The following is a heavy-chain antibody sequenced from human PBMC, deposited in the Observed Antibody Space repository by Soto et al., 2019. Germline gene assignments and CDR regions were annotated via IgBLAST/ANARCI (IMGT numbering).Heavy chain of an antibody. Sequence: GGSLRLSCAASGFTFSSYAMSWVRQAPWKWLEWVSGIRLSGGNTYYADSVKGRFTISRGNSQNTLYLQMNSLRAEDTAVYYCAKGGEIVVLVAAMRFDPWGQGTLVTVSS. CDR2: IRLSGGNT. CDR3: AKGGEIVVLVAAMRFDP. V-gene: IGHV3-23*01. D-gene: IGHD2-15*01. CDR1: GFTFSSYA. J-gene: IGHJ5*02.